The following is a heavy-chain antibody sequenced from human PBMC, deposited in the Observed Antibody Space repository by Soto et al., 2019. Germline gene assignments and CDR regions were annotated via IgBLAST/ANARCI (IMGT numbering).Heavy chain of an antibody. CDR2: IYPGDSDT. J-gene: IGHJ3*02. CDR1: GYSFTSYW. V-gene: IGHV5-51*01. D-gene: IGHD6-13*01. Sequence: GESLKISCKGSGYSFTSYWIGWVRQLPGKGLEWMGIIYPGDSDTGYSPSFQGQVTISADKSISTAYLQWSSLKASDTAMYYCASTSSSRYVDHDAFDIWGQGTMVTVSS. CDR3: ASTSSSRYVDHDAFDI.